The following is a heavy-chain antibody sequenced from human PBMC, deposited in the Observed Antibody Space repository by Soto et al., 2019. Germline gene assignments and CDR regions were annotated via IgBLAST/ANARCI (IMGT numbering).Heavy chain of an antibody. CDR1: GFTVSSNY. CDR2: IYSGGST. V-gene: IGHV3-53*01. Sequence: GGSLRLSCAASGFTVSSNYMSWVRQAPGKGLEWVSVIYSGGSTYYADSVKGRFTISRDNSKNTLYLQMNSLRAEDTAAYYCAREAPLSGYYSSDYYGMDVWGQGTTVTVSS. D-gene: IGHD3-22*01. CDR3: AREAPLSGYYSSDYYGMDV. J-gene: IGHJ6*02.